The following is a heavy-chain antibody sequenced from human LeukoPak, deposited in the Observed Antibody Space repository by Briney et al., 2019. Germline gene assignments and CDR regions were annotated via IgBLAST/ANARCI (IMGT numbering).Heavy chain of an antibody. V-gene: IGHV3-33*01. CDR3: ARGRYSGTTYYFDY. D-gene: IGHD5-12*01. CDR1: GFTFSSYG. CDR2: IWYDGSNK. Sequence: QPGGSLRLSCAASGFTFSSYGMHWVRQAPGKGLEWVAVIWYDGSNKYYADSVKGRFTISRDNSKNTLYLQMNSLRAEDTAMYYCARGRYSGTTYYFDYWGQGTLVTVSS. J-gene: IGHJ4*02.